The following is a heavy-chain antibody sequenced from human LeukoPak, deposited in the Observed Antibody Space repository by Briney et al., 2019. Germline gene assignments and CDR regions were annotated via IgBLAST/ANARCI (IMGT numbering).Heavy chain of an antibody. J-gene: IGHJ5*02. CDR1: GGTFSSYA. D-gene: IGHD3-9*01. V-gene: IGHV1-2*02. CDR2: INPNSGGT. CDR3: ARGTDILTGFRMGWFDP. Sequence: GASVKVSCKASGGTFSSYAISWVRQAPGQGLEWMGWINPNSGGTNYAQKFQGRVTMTRDTSISTAYMELSRLRSDDTAVYYCARGTDILTGFRMGWFDPWGQGTLVTVSS.